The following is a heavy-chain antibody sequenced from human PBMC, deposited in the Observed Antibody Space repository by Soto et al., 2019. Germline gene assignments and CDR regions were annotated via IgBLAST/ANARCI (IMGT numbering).Heavy chain of an antibody. CDR2: TNPKSGVT. J-gene: IGHJ4*01. CDR1: GYSFTDYF. Sequence: ASVKVSCKASGYSFTDYFMHWVRQVPGQGLEWMGWTNPKSGVTKYPEKFQGRVTMTRDTSISTAYMEVNRLRSDDMAVYYCARVSPSATSCYDFWGHGTLVTVSS. CDR3: ARVSPSATSCYDF. D-gene: IGHD2-2*01. V-gene: IGHV1-2*02.